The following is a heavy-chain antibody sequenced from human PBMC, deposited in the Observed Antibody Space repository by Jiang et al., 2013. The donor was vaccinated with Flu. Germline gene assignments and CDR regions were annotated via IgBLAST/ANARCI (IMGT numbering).Heavy chain of an antibody. J-gene: IGHJ4*02. CDR2: INPSNGGL. CDR1: GYTFTNYH. CDR3: ARELPASLYFDY. Sequence: SGAEVKKPGASVKVSCKASGYTFTNYHMHWVRQARGQGLEWLGMINPSNGGLNYAKKFQGRVTMTRDTSTTTVYMELSSLRSEDAAVYYCARELPASLYFDYLGPGNPGHRLL. V-gene: IGHV1-46*01.